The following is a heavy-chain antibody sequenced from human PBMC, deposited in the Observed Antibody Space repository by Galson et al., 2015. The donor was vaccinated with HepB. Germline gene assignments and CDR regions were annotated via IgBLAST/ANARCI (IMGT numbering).Heavy chain of an antibody. CDR3: TRANYDFWSGYGPTHFDY. CDR1: GFTFGDYA. J-gene: IGHJ4*02. Sequence: SLRLSCAASGFTFGDYAMSWFRQAPGKGLEWVGFIRSKAYGGTTEYAASVKGRFTISRDDSKSIAYLQMNSLKTEDTAVYYCTRANYDFWSGYGPTHFDYWGQGTLVTVSS. CDR2: IRSKAYGGTT. D-gene: IGHD3-3*01. V-gene: IGHV3-49*03.